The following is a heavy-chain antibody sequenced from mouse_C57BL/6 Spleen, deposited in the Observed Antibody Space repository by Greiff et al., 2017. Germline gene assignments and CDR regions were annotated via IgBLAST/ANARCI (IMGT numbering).Heavy chain of an antibody. J-gene: IGHJ1*03. Sequence: QVQLQQPGAELVRPGSSVKLSCKASGYTFTSYWMHWVKQRPIQGLEWIGNIDPSDSETHYNQKFKDKATLTVDKSSSTAYLQLSSLTSEDSAVYYSAREPSEYFDVWGTGTTVTVSS. V-gene: IGHV1-52*01. CDR2: IDPSDSET. CDR3: AREPSEYFDV. CDR1: GYTFTSYW.